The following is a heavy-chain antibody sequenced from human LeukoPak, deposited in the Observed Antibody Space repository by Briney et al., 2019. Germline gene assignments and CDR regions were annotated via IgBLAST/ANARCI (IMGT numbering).Heavy chain of an antibody. CDR2: IYYSGST. J-gene: IGHJ6*04. CDR3: ARRLYGRMDV. CDR1: GGSISSYY. V-gene: IGHV4-59*01. D-gene: IGHD3-10*01. Sequence: SETLSLTCTVSGGSISSYYWSWIRQPPGKGLEWIGYIYYSGSTNYNPSLKCRVTISVDTSKNQFSLKLSSVTAADTAVYYCARRLYGRMDVWGKGTTVTVSS.